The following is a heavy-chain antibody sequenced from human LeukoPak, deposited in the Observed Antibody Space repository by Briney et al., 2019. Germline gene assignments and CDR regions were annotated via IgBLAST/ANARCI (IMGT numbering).Heavy chain of an antibody. CDR2: VYYTGSC. D-gene: IGHD6-13*01. CDR1: GGSINDHA. V-gene: IGHV4-59*11. J-gene: IGHJ6*01. CDR3: ARSSRIATAGAYSYHSLDI. Sequence: SETLSLTCTVSGGSINDHAWCWIRQPPGRGLEWIGCVYYTGSCEYNASLKSRLTISTDTSNNQLSLKVTSVSAADTAIYSCARSSRIATAGAYSYHSLDIWGQGTTVTVSS.